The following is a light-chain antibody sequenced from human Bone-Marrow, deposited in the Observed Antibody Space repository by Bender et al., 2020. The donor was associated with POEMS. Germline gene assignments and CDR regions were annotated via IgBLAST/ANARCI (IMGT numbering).Light chain of an antibody. CDR1: SSNIGTNP. CDR2: INN. Sequence: QSVLTQPPSASGTPGQRVTISCSGISSNIGTNPVNWYQQLPGTAPKLLIVINNQRPSGVPDRFSGSKSGTSASLAISGIQSEDEADYYCAAWEDSLNGWVFGGGTKLTVL. CDR3: AAWEDSLNGWV. J-gene: IGLJ3*02. V-gene: IGLV1-44*01.